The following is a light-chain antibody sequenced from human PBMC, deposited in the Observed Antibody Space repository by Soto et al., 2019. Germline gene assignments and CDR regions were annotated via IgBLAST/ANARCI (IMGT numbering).Light chain of an antibody. CDR1: QSVGGN. V-gene: IGKV3-15*01. J-gene: IGKJ1*01. Sequence: EIVMTQSPATLSVSPGERITLSCRASQSVGGNLAWFQQRPGQAPRLLIYGASTRATDIPARFSGSGSGTDFTLTISSLQSEDFAVYYFQQYNNWPSWTFGQGTKVEIK. CDR3: QQYNNWPSWT. CDR2: GAS.